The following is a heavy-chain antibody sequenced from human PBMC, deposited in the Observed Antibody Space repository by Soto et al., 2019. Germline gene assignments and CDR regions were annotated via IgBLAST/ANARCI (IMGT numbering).Heavy chain of an antibody. J-gene: IGHJ3*02. Sequence: PGGSLRLSCAASGFTVSSNYMSWVRQAPGKGLEWVSIIYSGGSTYYSDSVKGRFTISRDNSKNTVYLQMNSLRVEDTAVYYCARWLQPEGDVFDIWGQGTMVTVSS. CDR2: IYSGGST. D-gene: IGHD5-12*01. CDR1: GFTVSSNY. CDR3: ARWLQPEGDVFDI. V-gene: IGHV3-53*01.